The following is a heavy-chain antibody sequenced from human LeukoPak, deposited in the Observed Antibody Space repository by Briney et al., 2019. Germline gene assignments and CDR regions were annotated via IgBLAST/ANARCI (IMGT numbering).Heavy chain of an antibody. Sequence: GGSLRLSCAASGFTFSSYWMSWVRQAPGKGLEWVANIKQDGSEKYYVDSVKGRFTISRDNAKNSVSLQMNNLRVEDTAIYYCARDSGGNDYWGQGTLVTVSS. J-gene: IGHJ4*02. V-gene: IGHV3-7*01. D-gene: IGHD3-16*01. CDR2: IKQDGSEK. CDR3: ARDSGGNDY. CDR1: GFTFSSYW.